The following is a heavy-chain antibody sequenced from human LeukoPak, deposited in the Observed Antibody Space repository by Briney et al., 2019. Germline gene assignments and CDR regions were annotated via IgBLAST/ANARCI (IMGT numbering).Heavy chain of an antibody. CDR2: INPSRGST. J-gene: IGHJ4*02. CDR1: GYTFTSYY. V-gene: IGHV1-46*01. CDR3: ARGRVAAAGIWSSLGY. Sequence: ASVKVSCKASGYTFTSYYIYWVRQAPGQGLEWMGIINPSRGSTNYAQRFQGRVTMTRDTSISTAYMELSSLRSEDTAVYYCARGRVAAAGIWSSLGYWGQGTLVTVSS. D-gene: IGHD6-13*01.